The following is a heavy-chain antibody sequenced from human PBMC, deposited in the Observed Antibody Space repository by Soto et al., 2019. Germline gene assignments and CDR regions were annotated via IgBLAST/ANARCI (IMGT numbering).Heavy chain of an antibody. J-gene: IGHJ3*02. V-gene: IGHV1-46*01. Sequence: ASVKVSCKASGYTFTSYYMHWVRQAPVQGLEWMGVINPSCGSTSYAQKFQGRVTMTRDTSTSTVYMELSSLRSEDTAVYYCARDQSSGGSCYPWGAFDIWGQGTMVTVSS. CDR1: GYTFTSYY. CDR2: INPSCGST. CDR3: ARDQSSGGSCYPWGAFDI. D-gene: IGHD2-15*01.